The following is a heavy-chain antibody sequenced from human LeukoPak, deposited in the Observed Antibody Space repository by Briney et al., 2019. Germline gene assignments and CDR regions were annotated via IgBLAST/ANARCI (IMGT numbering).Heavy chain of an antibody. Sequence: GASVKVSCKASGYTFTGYYMHWVRQAPGQGLELMGWINPNSGGTNYAQKFQGRVTMTRDTSISTAYMELSRLRSDDTAVYYCARVRAVAVNGDYWGQGTLVTVSS. CDR3: ARVRAVAVNGDY. D-gene: IGHD6-19*01. CDR2: INPNSGGT. V-gene: IGHV1-2*02. CDR1: GYTFTGYY. J-gene: IGHJ4*02.